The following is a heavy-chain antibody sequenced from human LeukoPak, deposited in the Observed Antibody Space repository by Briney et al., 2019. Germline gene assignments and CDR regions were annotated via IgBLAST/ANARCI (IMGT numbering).Heavy chain of an antibody. CDR1: GFTFSSYA. CDR3: ARLIAAAGTVWFDP. Sequence: GGSLRLSCAASGFTFSSYAMSWVRQAPGKGLEWVSAISGSGGSTYYADSVKGRFTISRDNSKNTPYLQMNSLRAEDTAVYYCARLIAAAGTVWFDPWGQGTLVTVSS. CDR2: ISGSGGST. J-gene: IGHJ5*02. V-gene: IGHV3-23*01. D-gene: IGHD6-13*01.